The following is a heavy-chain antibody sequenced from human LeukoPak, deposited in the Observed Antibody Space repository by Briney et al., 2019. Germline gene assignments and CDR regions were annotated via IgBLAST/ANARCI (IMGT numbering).Heavy chain of an antibody. Sequence: GGSLRLSCAASRFTFSSYGMHWVRQAPGKGLEWVAVISYDGSDKYYADSVKGRFTISRDNSKNTLYLQMNSLRAEDTAVYYCAKSRHPYNWNDGAFFDYWGQGTLVTVSS. D-gene: IGHD1-20*01. V-gene: IGHV3-30*18. J-gene: IGHJ4*02. CDR2: ISYDGSDK. CDR3: AKSRHPYNWNDGAFFDY. CDR1: RFTFSSYG.